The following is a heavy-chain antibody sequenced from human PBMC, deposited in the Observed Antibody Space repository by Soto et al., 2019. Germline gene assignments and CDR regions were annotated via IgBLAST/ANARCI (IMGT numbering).Heavy chain of an antibody. Sequence: QVQLVQSGAEVKKPGSSVKVSCKASGGTFSSYAISWVRQAPGQGLEWMGGIIPIFGTANYAQKFQGRVTITADKSTSTAYLEPSSLSSDYTAVYYCAILGMNYPNYPGLEYGGQGTLLTVSA. CDR2: IIPIFGTA. CDR1: GGTFSSYA. J-gene: IGHJ4*02. CDR3: AILGMNYPNYPGLEY. D-gene: IGHD1-7*01. V-gene: IGHV1-69*06.